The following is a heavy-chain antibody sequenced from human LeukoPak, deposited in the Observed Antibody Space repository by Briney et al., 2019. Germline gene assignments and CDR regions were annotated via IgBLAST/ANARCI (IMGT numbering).Heavy chain of an antibody. D-gene: IGHD3-9*01. CDR1: GFTFSSYW. V-gene: IGHV3-7*01. CDR3: ARGQILGFDWLNDY. CDR2: IKQDGSEK. J-gene: IGHJ4*02. Sequence: GGSLRLSCAASGFTFSSYWMSWVRQAPGKGLEWVANIKQDGSEKYYVDSVKGRFTISRDNAKNSLYLQMNSLRAEDTAVYYCARGQILGFDWLNDYWGQGTLVTVSS.